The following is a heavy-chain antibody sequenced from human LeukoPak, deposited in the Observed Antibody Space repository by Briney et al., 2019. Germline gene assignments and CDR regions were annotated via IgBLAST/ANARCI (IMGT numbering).Heavy chain of an antibody. V-gene: IGHV3-23*01. Sequence: GGSLRLSCAASGFTFSSYTMSWVRQSPGKGLEWVSAISGSGFETFYADSVKGRFTISRDNSNDTLYLHMNSLGADDTAIYYCAKDRDVYSAFDSWGQGTLVTVSS. CDR3: AKDRDVYSAFDS. CDR2: ISGSGFET. CDR1: GFTFSSYT. D-gene: IGHD3-16*01. J-gene: IGHJ4*02.